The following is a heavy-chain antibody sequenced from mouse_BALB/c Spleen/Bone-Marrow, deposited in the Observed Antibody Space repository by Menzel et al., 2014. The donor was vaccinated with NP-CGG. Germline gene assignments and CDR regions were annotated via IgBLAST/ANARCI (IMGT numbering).Heavy chain of an antibody. CDR3: ANYYGSTWFAY. CDR2: ISDGGSYT. Sequence: VESGGGLVKPGGSLKLSCAASGFTFSDYYMYWVRQTPEKRLEWVATISDGGSYTYYPDSVKGRFTISRDNAKNNLYLQMSSLESEDTAMYYCANYYGSTWFAYWGQGTLVTVSA. D-gene: IGHD1-1*01. CDR1: GFTFSDYY. J-gene: IGHJ3*01. V-gene: IGHV5-4*02.